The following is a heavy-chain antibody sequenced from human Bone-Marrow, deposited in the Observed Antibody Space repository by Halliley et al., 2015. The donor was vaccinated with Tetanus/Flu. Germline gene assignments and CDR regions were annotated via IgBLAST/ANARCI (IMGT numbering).Heavy chain of an antibody. Sequence: WVSGINSDGSITSYADSVKGRFPISRDNSENTLGLQMNSLRAEDTAVYYCARGLVPYYHYGMDVWGQGTTVTVSS. D-gene: IGHD6-19*01. V-gene: IGHV3-74*01. J-gene: IGHJ6*02. CDR3: ARGLVPYYHYGMDV. CDR2: INSDGSIT.